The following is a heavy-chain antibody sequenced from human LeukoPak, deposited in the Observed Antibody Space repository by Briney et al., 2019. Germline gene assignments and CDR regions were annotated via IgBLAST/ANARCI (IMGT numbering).Heavy chain of an antibody. Sequence: GGSLRLSCVASGFTFSSYWMNWARQAPGKGLEWVASINHNGNVNYYVDSVKGRFTISRDNAKNSLYLQMSNLRAEDTAVYFCARGGGLDVWGQGATITVSS. D-gene: IGHD3-16*01. CDR3: ARGGGLDV. CDR2: INHNGNVN. CDR1: GFTFSSYW. J-gene: IGHJ6*02. V-gene: IGHV3-7*03.